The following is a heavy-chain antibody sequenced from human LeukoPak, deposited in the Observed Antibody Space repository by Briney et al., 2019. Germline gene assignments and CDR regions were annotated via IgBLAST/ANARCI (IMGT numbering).Heavy chain of an antibody. Sequence: GGSLRLSCAASGFTLNNYVMSWVRQAPGKGLEWVANIKQDGSEKYYVDSVKGRFTISRDNAKNSLYLQMNSLRAEDTAVYYCAREGFTLGDYFDYWGQGTLVTVSS. J-gene: IGHJ4*02. CDR2: IKQDGSEK. CDR3: AREGFTLGDYFDY. CDR1: GFTLNNYV. V-gene: IGHV3-7*01. D-gene: IGHD3-16*01.